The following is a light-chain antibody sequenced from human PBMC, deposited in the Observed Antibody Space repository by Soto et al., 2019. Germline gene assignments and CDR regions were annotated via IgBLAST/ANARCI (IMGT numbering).Light chain of an antibody. Sequence: EIVLTQSPGTLSLSPGERATLSCRASQSVSSSYLAWYQQKPGQAPRLLIYGASRMSTGIPDRFSGSGSATDFTLTISRLEPEDFAVYYCQQYGVSPWTFGQGTKVEIK. V-gene: IGKV3-20*01. CDR2: GAS. CDR1: QSVSSSY. J-gene: IGKJ1*01. CDR3: QQYGVSPWT.